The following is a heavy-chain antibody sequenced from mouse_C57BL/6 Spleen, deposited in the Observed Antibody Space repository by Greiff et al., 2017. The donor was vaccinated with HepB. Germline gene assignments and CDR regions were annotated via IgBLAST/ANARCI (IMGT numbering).Heavy chain of an antibody. Sequence: EVHLVESGGGLVKPGGSLKLSCAASGFTFSDYGMHWVRQAPEKGLEWVAYISSGSSTIYYADTVKGRFTISRDSAKNTLFLQMTSLRSEDTAMYYCARDHYGSSYMDYWGQGTSVTVSS. D-gene: IGHD1-1*01. CDR2: ISSGSSTI. CDR3: ARDHYGSSYMDY. V-gene: IGHV5-17*01. J-gene: IGHJ4*01. CDR1: GFTFSDYG.